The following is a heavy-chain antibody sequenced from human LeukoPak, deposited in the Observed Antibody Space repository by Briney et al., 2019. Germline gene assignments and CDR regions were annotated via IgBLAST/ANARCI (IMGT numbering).Heavy chain of an antibody. CDR3: ARDPRTVQI. J-gene: IGHJ4*02. CDR1: GFTFSSYW. D-gene: IGHD1-1*01. CDR2: IKQDGSEK. V-gene: IGHV3-7*01. Sequence: GGSLRLSCAASGFTFSSYWMTWVRQAPGKGLEWVANIKQDGSEKYYVDSVKGRFTISRDNAKNLLSLQMDSLRVEDTAIYYCARDPRTVQIWGQGTLVTVSS.